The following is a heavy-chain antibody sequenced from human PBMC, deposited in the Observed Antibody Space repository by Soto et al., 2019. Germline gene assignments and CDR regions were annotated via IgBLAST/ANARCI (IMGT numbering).Heavy chain of an antibody. V-gene: IGHV4-59*01. D-gene: IGHD2-15*01. Sequence: TLSLTCTVSGGSISSYYWSWIRQPPGKGLEWIGYIYYSGSTNYNPSLKSRVTISVDTSKNQFSLKLSSLTAADTAVYYCARDQGYCSGGSCYSDAFDIWGQGTMVTVSS. J-gene: IGHJ3*02. CDR2: IYYSGST. CDR1: GGSISSYY. CDR3: ARDQGYCSGGSCYSDAFDI.